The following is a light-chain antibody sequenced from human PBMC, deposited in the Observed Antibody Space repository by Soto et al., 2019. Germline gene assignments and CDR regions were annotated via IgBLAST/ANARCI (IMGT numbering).Light chain of an antibody. V-gene: IGKV3-11*01. CDR1: QSVSSY. CDR3: QQRSNWPQIT. Sequence: EIVMTQSPATLSVSPGERATLSCSASQSVSSYLAWYQQKPGQAPRLLIYDASNRATGIPARFSGSGSGTDFTLTISSLEPEDFAVYYCQQRSNWPQITFGQGTRLEIK. J-gene: IGKJ5*01. CDR2: DAS.